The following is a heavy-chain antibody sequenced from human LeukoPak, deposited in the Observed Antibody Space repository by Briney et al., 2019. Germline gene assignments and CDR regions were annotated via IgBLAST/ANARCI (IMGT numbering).Heavy chain of an antibody. CDR3: ARDLQGRGYSPFGDAFDI. J-gene: IGHJ3*02. D-gene: IGHD5-18*01. CDR2: INTNTGNP. Sequence: ASVKVSCKASGYTFTGYYMHWVRQAPGQGLEWMGWINTNTGNPTYAQGFTGRFVFSLDTSVSTAYLQISSLKAEDTAVYYCARDLQGRGYSPFGDAFDIWGQGTMVTVSS. V-gene: IGHV7-4-1*02. CDR1: GYTFTGYY.